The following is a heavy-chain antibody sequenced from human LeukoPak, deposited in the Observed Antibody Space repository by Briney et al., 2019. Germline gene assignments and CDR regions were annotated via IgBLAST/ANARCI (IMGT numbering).Heavy chain of an antibody. J-gene: IGHJ6*03. D-gene: IGHD4-17*01. V-gene: IGHV1-2*02. CDR1: GYTFTGYY. Sequence: ASVKVSCKASGYTFTGYYMHWVRQAPGQGLEWMGWINPNSGGTNYAQKFQGRVTMTRDTSISTAYMELSRLKSDDTAVYYCASHVGTTTRYHYYMDVWGKGTTVTVSS. CDR3: ASHVGTTTRYHYYMDV. CDR2: INPNSGGT.